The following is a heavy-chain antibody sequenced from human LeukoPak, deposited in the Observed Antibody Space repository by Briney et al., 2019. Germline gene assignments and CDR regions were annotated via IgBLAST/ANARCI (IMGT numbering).Heavy chain of an antibody. D-gene: IGHD2-8*01. Sequence: SETLSLTCTVSGGSISSSSYFWGWIRQPPGKGLEWIGSIYYTGRTYYNPPLKSRVTISVDTSKNQFSLKLSSVTAADTAVYYCARAVRPNYYYYYYMDVWGKGTTVTVSS. V-gene: IGHV4-39*07. CDR2: IYYTGRT. CDR1: GGSISSSSYF. J-gene: IGHJ6*03. CDR3: ARAVRPNYYYYYYMDV.